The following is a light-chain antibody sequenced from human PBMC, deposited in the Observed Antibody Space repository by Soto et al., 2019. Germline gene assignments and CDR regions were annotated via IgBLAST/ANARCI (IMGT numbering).Light chain of an antibody. CDR2: DAS. V-gene: IGKV1-5*03. CDR3: QQHNPYSPYT. Sequence: DIQMTQSPSTLSASVGDRVTITCRASQSITNCLAWYQQKPGKAPKLLIFDASSLRSGGPSRFSGSGSGTEFTLTISSLQPEDVATYYCQQHNPYSPYTFGQGTKLEI. CDR1: QSITNC. J-gene: IGKJ2*01.